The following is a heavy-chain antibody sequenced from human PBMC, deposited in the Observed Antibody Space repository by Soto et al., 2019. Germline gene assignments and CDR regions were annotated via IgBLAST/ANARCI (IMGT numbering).Heavy chain of an antibody. CDR2: IYETGRT. V-gene: IGHV4-39*07. D-gene: IGHD6-19*01. J-gene: IGHJ6*02. CDR1: GGSINRSPYY. Sequence: KPSETLSLTCSVSGGSINRSPYYWDWIRQSPGKGLEWIGSIYETGRTNHNPLLKSRVTISVDTSKNQFSLKLRSVTAADTAVYYCAGDRSSGWDQGYGMDVWGQGTTVTVSS. CDR3: AGDRSSGWDQGYGMDV.